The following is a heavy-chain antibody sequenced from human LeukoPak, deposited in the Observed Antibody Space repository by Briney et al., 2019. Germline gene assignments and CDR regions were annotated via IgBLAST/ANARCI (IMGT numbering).Heavy chain of an antibody. CDR1: GFSLISGYY. D-gene: IGHD3-10*01. V-gene: IGHV4-38-2*02. CDR3: ASLNQGYYGSGSYIPYYFDY. J-gene: IGHJ4*02. CDR2: IYYSGST. Sequence: SETLSLTCSVSGFSLISGYYWGWIRQPPGKGLEWVGGIYYSGSTNYNPSLESRVTISVDTSKNQFSLKLSSVTAADTAVYYCASLNQGYYGSGSYIPYYFDYWGQGTLVTVSS.